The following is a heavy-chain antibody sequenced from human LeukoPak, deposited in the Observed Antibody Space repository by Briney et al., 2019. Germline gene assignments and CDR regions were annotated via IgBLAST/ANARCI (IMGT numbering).Heavy chain of an antibody. D-gene: IGHD3-22*01. V-gene: IGHV5-51*01. J-gene: IGHJ4*02. CDR3: ARFSDSNAYYY. Sequence: GESLKISCKGSGYSFTNYWIGWVRQMPGKGLEWMGIIYPGDSDTRYSPSFQGQVTISADRSISTAYLQWSSLKASDTAMYYCARFSDSNAYYYWGQGTLVTVSS. CDR1: GYSFTNYW. CDR2: IYPGDSDT.